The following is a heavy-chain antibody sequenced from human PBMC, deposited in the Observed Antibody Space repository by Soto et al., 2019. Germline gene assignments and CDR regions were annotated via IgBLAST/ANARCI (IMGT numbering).Heavy chain of an antibody. CDR3: ARWSRKQSEVDC. D-gene: IGHD1-26*01. CDR1: GFTFSSYG. CDR2: IWYDGSNK. V-gene: IGHV3-33*01. Sequence: PGGSLRLSCAASGFTFSSYGMHWVRQAPGKGLEWVAVIWYDGSNKYYADSVKGRFTISRDNSKNTVYLQMNSLRAEDTAVYYCARWSRKQSEVDCWGQGTLVTV. J-gene: IGHJ4*02.